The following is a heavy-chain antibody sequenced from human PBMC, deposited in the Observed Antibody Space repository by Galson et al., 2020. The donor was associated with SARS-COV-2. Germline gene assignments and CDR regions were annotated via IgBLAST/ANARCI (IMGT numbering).Heavy chain of an antibody. J-gene: IGHJ6*03. CDR3: ASPYYYDSSGYHEYYYYYYMDG. CDR2: IYSGGST. V-gene: IGHV3-53*01. Sequence: GESLKISCAASGFTVSSNYMSWVRQAPGKGLEWVSVIYSGGSTYYADSVKGRFTISRDNSKNTLYLQMNSLRAEDTAVYYCASPYYYDSSGYHEYYYYYYMDGWGKGTTVTVSS. CDR1: GFTVSSNY. D-gene: IGHD3-22*01.